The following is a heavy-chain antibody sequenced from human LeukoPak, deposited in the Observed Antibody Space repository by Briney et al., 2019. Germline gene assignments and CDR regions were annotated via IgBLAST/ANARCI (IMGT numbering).Heavy chain of an antibody. D-gene: IGHD3-16*01. CDR1: GFSFSAYW. V-gene: IGHV3-74*01. CDR3: ARFCGGSALDN. J-gene: IGHJ3*02. CDR2: INSDGFSI. Sequence: PGGSLRLSCAASGFSFSAYWMHWVRQAPGKGLVWVSRINSDGFSIAYADSVKGRFTISRDNAKNTLYLHMNSLRAEDTAVYYCARFCGGSALDNWGQGTMVTVSS.